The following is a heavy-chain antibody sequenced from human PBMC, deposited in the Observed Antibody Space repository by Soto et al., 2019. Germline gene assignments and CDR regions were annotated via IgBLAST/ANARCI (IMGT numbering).Heavy chain of an antibody. CDR3: AGPAAFGSSGYYFD. CDR1: GFTFSSHS. J-gene: IGHJ4*02. CDR2: ISGSGGST. D-gene: IGHD3-22*01. V-gene: IGHV3-23*01. Sequence: PGGSLRLSCAAYGFTFSSHSMSWVRQAPGKGLEWVSAISGSGGSTYYADSVKGRFTISRDNSKNTLYLQMNSLRAEDTAVYYCAGPAAFGSSGYYFDWGQGTLVTVSS.